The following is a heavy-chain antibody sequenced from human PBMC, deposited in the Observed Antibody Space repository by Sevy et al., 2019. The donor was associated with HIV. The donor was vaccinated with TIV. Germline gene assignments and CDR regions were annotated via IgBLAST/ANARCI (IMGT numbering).Heavy chain of an antibody. CDR3: XXXXXXXXXXSCYQHDY. D-gene: IGHD2-15*01. J-gene: IGHJ4*02. CDR1: GYTFTSYY. V-gene: IGHV1-46*01. CDR2: INPSGGST. Sequence: ASVKVSCKASGYTFTSYYMHWVRQAPGQGLEWMGIINPSGGSTSYAQKFQGRVTMTRDTSTSTVYMELSSLRSEDTXXXXXXXXXXXXXXXSCYQHDYWGQGTLVTVSS.